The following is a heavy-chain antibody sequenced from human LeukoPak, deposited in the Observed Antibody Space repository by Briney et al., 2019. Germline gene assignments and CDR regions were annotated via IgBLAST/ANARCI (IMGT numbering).Heavy chain of an antibody. CDR2: ISGSGGST. CDR3: AKDREMNYYDSSGYCDY. J-gene: IGHJ4*02. CDR1: GFSFNSYA. Sequence: GGSLRLSCAASGFSFNSYAMNWVRQAPGKGLEWVSVISGSGGSTYYADSVKGRFTISRDNSKNTLYLQMNSLRVEDTAVYYCAKDREMNYYDSSGYCDYWGQGTLVTVSS. D-gene: IGHD3-22*01. V-gene: IGHV3-23*01.